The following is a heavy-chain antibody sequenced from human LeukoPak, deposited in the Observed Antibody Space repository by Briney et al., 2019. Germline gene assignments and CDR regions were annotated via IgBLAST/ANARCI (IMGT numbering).Heavy chain of an antibody. J-gene: IGHJ5*02. CDR2: IIPILGIA. D-gene: IGHD6-13*01. CDR3: ARVAAAGTEQWFDP. V-gene: IGHV1-69*04. Sequence: GASVKVSCKASGGTFSSYAISWVRQAPGQGLEWMGRIIPILGIANYAQKFQGRVTITADKSTSTAYMELSSLRSEDTAVYYCARVAAAGTEQWFDPWGQGTLVTVSS. CDR1: GGTFSSYA.